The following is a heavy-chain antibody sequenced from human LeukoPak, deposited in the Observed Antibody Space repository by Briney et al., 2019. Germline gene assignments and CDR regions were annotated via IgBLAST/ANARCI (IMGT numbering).Heavy chain of an antibody. J-gene: IGHJ4*02. Sequence: SETLSLTCTVSGGSISSGDYYWSWIRQPPGKGLEWIGYIYYSGSTYYNPSLKSRVTISVDTSKNQFSLKLSSVTAADTAVYYCARDSGYDPVPDYWGQGTLVTVSS. CDR2: IYYSGST. D-gene: IGHD5-12*01. CDR3: ARDSGYDPVPDY. CDR1: GGSISSGDYY. V-gene: IGHV4-30-4*08.